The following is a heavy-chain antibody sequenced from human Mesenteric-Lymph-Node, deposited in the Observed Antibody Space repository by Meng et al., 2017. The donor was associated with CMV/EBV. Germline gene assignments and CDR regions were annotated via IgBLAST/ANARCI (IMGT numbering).Heavy chain of an antibody. J-gene: IGHJ3*02. CDR3: ARDATYCSGGSCYSEAFDI. CDR1: GFTFSSYA. V-gene: IGHV3-30*09. CDR2: ISYDGSNK. Sequence: GESLKISCAASGFTFSSYAMNWVRQAPGKGLEWVAVISYDGSNKNYADSAKGRFAISRDNSKNTLYLEMNSLRAEDTAFYYCARDATYCSGGSCYSEAFDIWGQGTMVTVSS. D-gene: IGHD2-15*01.